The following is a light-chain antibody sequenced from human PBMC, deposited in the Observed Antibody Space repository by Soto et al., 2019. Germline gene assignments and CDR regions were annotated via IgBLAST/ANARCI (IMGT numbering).Light chain of an antibody. CDR2: TAS. CDR1: QGIGIW. J-gene: IGKJ4*01. CDR3: QQSNSFPLT. V-gene: IGKV1D-12*01. Sequence: DIQMTQSPSSVSASVGDRVTITCRASQGIGIWLAWYQQRPGKAPKLLISTASSLQTGVPSRFSGSGSGADFTLTITSLQPEDFATYFCQQSNSFPLTFGGGTKVEIK.